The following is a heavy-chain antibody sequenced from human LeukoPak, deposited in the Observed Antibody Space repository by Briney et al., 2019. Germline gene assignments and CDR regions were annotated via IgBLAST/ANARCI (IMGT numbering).Heavy chain of an antibody. CDR1: GFTVSTNF. D-gene: IGHD2-8*01. CDR2: INTGGST. J-gene: IGHJ4*02. V-gene: IGHV3-53*01. Sequence: GGSLRLSCAAAGFTVSTNFVTCVRQAPGKGLEWVSVINTGGSTYYADSVKGRFTISRDNSKNTVYLQMKSVRAGDKAVYYCAREDGLDYWGQGMLVTVSS. CDR3: AREDGLDY.